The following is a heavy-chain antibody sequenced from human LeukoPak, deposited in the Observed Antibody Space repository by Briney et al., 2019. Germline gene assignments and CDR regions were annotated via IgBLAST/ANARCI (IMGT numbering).Heavy chain of an antibody. CDR1: GRSISTYY. D-gene: IGHD6-13*01. CDR3: ARHGGSWTFDY. Sequence: SETLSLTCSVYGRSISTYYWGWIRQPPGKGLEWLGYISYSGSTNYNPSFKTRVTISIDTSKNRFSLKLSTTTVSNTAVYYCARHGGSWTFDYWGQGTLVTVSS. V-gene: IGHV4-59*08. CDR2: ISYSGST. J-gene: IGHJ4*02.